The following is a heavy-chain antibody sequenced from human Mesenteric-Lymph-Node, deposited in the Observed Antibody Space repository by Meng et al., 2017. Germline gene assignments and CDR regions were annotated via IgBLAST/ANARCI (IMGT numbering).Heavy chain of an antibody. CDR1: GGSISSYY. V-gene: IGHV4-34*01. D-gene: IGHD2-15*01. Sequence: SETLSLTCTVSGGSISSYYWSWIRQPPGKGLEWIGEINHSGSTNYNPSLKSRVTISVDTSKNQFSLKLSSVTAADTAVYYCAREVAATYLGAFDIWGQGTMVTVSS. CDR2: INHSGST. CDR3: AREVAATYLGAFDI. J-gene: IGHJ3*02.